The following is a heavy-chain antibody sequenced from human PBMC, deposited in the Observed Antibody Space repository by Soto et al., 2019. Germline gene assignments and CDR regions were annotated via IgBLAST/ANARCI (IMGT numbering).Heavy chain of an antibody. Sequence: GGSLRLSCAASGFTFDDYAMHWVRQAPGKGLEWVSGISWNSGSIGYADSVKGRFTISRDNAKNSLYLQMNSLRAEDTALYYCAKAIYDGSGSYPDYYYYMDVWGKGTTVTVSS. J-gene: IGHJ6*03. D-gene: IGHD3-10*01. CDR1: GFTFDDYA. V-gene: IGHV3-9*01. CDR3: AKAIYDGSGSYPDYYYYMDV. CDR2: ISWNSGSI.